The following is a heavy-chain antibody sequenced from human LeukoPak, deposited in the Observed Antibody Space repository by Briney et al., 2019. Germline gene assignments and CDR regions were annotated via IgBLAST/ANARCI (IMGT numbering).Heavy chain of an antibody. CDR1: GLTLSNYW. V-gene: IGHV3-7*03. D-gene: IGHD1-26*01. J-gene: IGHJ4*02. CDR2: IKQDGSEK. Sequence: GSLRLSCTASGLTLSNYWMIWVRQAPGKGLQWVAKIKQDGSEKYYVDSVKGRFTISRDNAGNSLYLQMNSLRVEDTAVYYCAARSSGNPYFWGQGTLVTVSS. CDR3: AARSSGNPYF.